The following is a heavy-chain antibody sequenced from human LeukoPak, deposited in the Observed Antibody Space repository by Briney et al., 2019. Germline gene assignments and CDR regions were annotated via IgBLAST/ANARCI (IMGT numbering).Heavy chain of an antibody. J-gene: IGHJ6*02. Sequence: GGSLRLSCAASGFTFSSFWMSWVRQAPGKGLEWVANIKEDGSEKYYVDSVKGRFTISRDNAKNPLFLQMNSLRAEDTAVYYCARVGDDILTGFYYYGMDVWGQGTTVTVSS. V-gene: IGHV3-7*01. CDR2: IKEDGSEK. CDR1: GFTFSSFW. CDR3: ARVGDDILTGFYYYGMDV. D-gene: IGHD3-9*01.